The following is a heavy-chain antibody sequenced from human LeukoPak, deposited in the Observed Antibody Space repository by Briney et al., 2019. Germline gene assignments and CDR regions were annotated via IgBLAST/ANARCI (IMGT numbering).Heavy chain of an antibody. V-gene: IGHV4-59*02. CDR1: GGSVSGHY. D-gene: IGHD6-19*01. CDR2: IHYSGST. J-gene: IGHJ4*02. CDR3: ARGGSKQWLVDDS. Sequence: SETLSLTCTVSGGSVSGHYWSWIRQPPGKGLEWIGYIHYSGSTNYNPSLKSRVTISVDTSKNQFSLKLSSVTAADTAIYYCARGGSKQWLVDDSWGQGTLVTVSS.